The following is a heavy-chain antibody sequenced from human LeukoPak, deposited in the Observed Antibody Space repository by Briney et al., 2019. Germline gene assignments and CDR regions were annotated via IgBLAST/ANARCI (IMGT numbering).Heavy chain of an antibody. J-gene: IGHJ6*02. V-gene: IGHV4-4*07. Sequence: SETLSLTCTVSGGSISSYYWSWIRQPAGKGLEWIGRIYTSGSTNYNPSLKSRVTMSVDTSKNQFSLKPSSVTAADTAVYYCARKVVVPAFYYYGMDVWGQGTTVTVSS. CDR1: GGSISSYY. CDR2: IYTSGST. D-gene: IGHD2-2*01. CDR3: ARKVVVPAFYYYGMDV.